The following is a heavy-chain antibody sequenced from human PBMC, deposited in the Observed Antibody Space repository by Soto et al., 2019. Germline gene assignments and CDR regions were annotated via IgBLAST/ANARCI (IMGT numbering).Heavy chain of an antibody. J-gene: IGHJ4*01. V-gene: IGHV4-59*02. Sequence: DDLSLPWTVSAGPPRPGARSLIRLLPGKGLEWIGYMYHSGSTNYNPSLKSRVTISVDTSKNQFSLKLNSVTAADTAVFYCAGGSYYNGYFDYWGHVTLVTVS. CDR2: MYHSGST. D-gene: IGHD1-26*01. CDR3: AGGSYYNGYFDY. CDR1: AGPPRPGA.